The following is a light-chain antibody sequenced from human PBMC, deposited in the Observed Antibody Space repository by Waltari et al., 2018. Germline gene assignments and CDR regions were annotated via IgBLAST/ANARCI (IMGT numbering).Light chain of an antibody. CDR2: EGN. J-gene: IGLJ3*02. CDR1: STDLNTYNY. V-gene: IGLV2-8*01. Sequence: QSALTQPPSASGSPGQSVTISCTGPSTDLNTYNYVSWYQQHPDKAHKLIIFEGNKRPAGVPDRFSGSKSGNTASLTVSGLQAEDKADYDCSSYTGSNILVFGGGTKLTVL. CDR3: SSYTGSNILV.